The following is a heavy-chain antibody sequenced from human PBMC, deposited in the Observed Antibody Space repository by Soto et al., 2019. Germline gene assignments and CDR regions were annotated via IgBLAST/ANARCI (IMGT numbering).Heavy chain of an antibody. CDR2: ISGSGGST. V-gene: IGHV3-23*01. CDR3: AKDPPLDWLSHDPSPDY. D-gene: IGHD3-9*01. CDR1: GFTFSSYA. J-gene: IGHJ4*02. Sequence: GGSLRLSCAASGFTFSSYAMSWVRQAPGKGLEWVSAISGSGGSTYYADSVKGRFTISRDNSKNTLYLQMNSLRAEDTAVYYCAKDPPLDWLSHDPSPDYWGQGTLVTVSS.